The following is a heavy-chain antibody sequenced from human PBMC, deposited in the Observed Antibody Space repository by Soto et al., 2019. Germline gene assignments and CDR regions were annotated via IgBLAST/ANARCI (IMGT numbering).Heavy chain of an antibody. CDR1: GYTFTTYD. D-gene: IGHD1-1*01. J-gene: IGHJ6*02. CDR2: MNPYSGNT. Sequence: GASVKVSCKASGYTFTTYDISWVQQATGQGLEWMGWMNPYSGNTGYAQKFQGRVTITRDTSASTGYMELSSLRSEDTAVYYCARGKGMEENYYYYGMDVWGQGTTVTVSS. CDR3: ARGKGMEENYYYYGMDV. V-gene: IGHV1-8*01.